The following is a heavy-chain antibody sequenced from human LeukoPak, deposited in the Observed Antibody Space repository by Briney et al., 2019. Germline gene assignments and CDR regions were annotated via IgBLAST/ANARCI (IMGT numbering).Heavy chain of an antibody. J-gene: IGHJ6*02. CDR2: IYYSGST. CDR3: ARDVNRLGMDV. Sequence: SETLSLTCTVSGGSISSGDYYWSWIRQPPGKGLEWIGYIYYSGSTYYNPSLKSRVTISVDTSKNQFSLKLSSVTAADTAVYYCARDVNRLGMDVWGQGTTVTVSS. V-gene: IGHV4-30-4*01. CDR1: GGSISSGDYY. D-gene: IGHD2-21*01.